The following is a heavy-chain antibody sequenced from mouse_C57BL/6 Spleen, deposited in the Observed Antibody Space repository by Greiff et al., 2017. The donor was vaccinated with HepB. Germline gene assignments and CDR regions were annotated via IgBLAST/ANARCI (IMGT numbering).Heavy chain of an antibody. J-gene: IGHJ4*01. CDR3: ARPYYDAMDY. V-gene: IGHV1-18*01. CDR2: SNPNNGGT. Sequence: EVQLQQSGPELVKPGASVKIPCKASGYTFTDYNMDWVKQSHGKSLEWIGDSNPNNGGTIYNQKFKGKSTLTVDKSSSTAYMELRSLTSEDTAVYYCARPYYDAMDYWGQGTSVTVSS. CDR1: GYTFTDYN.